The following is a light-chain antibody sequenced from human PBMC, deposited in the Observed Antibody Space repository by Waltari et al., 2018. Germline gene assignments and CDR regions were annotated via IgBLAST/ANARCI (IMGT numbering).Light chain of an antibody. V-gene: IGLV2-14*03. CDR3: SSYTATDTYV. Sequence: SALTQPASMSGYPGQSITISCTGTNRDIGLYEYVSWYQQHPGKAPKLIISDVSKRPSGVPARFSGSVSGYTASLTISGLQAEDEADYYCSSYTATDTYVFGSGTTVIVL. CDR2: DVS. J-gene: IGLJ1*01. CDR1: NRDIGLYEY.